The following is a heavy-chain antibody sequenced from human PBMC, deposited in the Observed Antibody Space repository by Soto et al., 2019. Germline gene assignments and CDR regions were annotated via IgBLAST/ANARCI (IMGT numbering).Heavy chain of an antibody. CDR1: GFIFSGYA. V-gene: IGHV3-30-3*01. J-gene: IGHJ4*02. CDR2: ISYDGTTQ. CDR3: AKETNAYEINF. D-gene: IGHD3-9*01. Sequence: QVQLVESGGGVVQPGGSLRLSCAASGFIFSGYAMHWVRQAPGKVLEWVAVISYDGTTQYYADSVKGRFTVSRDNSNNVLYVEMNNLRDEDTAMYYCAKETNAYEINFWGQGTLVTVSP.